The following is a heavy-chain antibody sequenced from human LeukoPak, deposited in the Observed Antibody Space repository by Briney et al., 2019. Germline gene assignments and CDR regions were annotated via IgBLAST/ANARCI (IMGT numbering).Heavy chain of an antibody. Sequence: GGSLRLSCEGSGFSFSSYWMTWVRQSPGKGPEWVANIKQDESETYTVDSVKGRFTISRDNAKNSVYLHMNSLRAEDTALYYCARVGIYGDYGRYFDYWGQGTLVTVSS. J-gene: IGHJ4*02. D-gene: IGHD4-17*01. CDR3: ARVGIYGDYGRYFDY. CDR2: IKQDESET. V-gene: IGHV3-7*03. CDR1: GFSFSSYW.